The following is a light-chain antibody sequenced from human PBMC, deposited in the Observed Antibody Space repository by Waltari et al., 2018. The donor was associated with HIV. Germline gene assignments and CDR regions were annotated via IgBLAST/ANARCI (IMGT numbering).Light chain of an antibody. CDR2: DVS. CDR3: CSYAGSSTLL. J-gene: IGLJ3*02. V-gene: IGLV2-23*02. Sequence: QSALTQPASVSGSPGQSITISCPAASSYVGGYEYVSWYLHHPGKAPKLMIYDVSERPSGVSNRFSGSKSGNTASLTISGLQAEDEADYYCCSYAGSSTLLFGGGTKVTVL. CDR1: SSYVGGYEY.